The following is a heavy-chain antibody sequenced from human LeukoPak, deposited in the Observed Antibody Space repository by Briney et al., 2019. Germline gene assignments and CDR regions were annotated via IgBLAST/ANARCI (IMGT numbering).Heavy chain of an antibody. CDR3: ARTVVTATQYYFDY. D-gene: IGHD2-21*02. V-gene: IGHV4-31*11. J-gene: IGHJ4*02. Sequence: SETLSLTCAVYGGSFSGYYWSWIRQHPGKGLEWIGYIYYSGSTYYNPSLKSRVTISVDTSKNQFSLKLSSVTAADTAVYYCARTVVTATQYYFDYWGRGTLVTVSS. CDR2: IYYSGST. CDR1: GGSFSGYY.